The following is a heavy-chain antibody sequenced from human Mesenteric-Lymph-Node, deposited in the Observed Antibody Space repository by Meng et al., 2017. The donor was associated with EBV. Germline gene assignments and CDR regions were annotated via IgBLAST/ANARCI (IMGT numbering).Heavy chain of an antibody. CDR1: GYTFRDYD. CDR3: ATAPALSTPYHFDR. D-gene: IGHD6-13*01. V-gene: IGHV1-3*04. J-gene: IGHJ4*02. CDR2: INTDIGDT. Sequence: QVNLVQSGPEVKRPGASVKISCQASGYTFRDYDMHWVRQAPGQRLEWMGWINTDIGDTKFSQKFQGRVTITRDTSASTAYMVLSSLRSEDTAIYYCATAPALSTPYHFDRWGQGTLVTVSS.